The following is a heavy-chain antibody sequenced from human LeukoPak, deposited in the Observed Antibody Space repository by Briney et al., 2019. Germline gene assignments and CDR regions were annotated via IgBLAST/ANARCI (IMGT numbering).Heavy chain of an antibody. CDR3: ARLGVSYYFDY. V-gene: IGHV4-38-2*02. CDR2: IYHSGST. Sequence: PSETLSLTCTVSDYSISSGYYWGWIRQPPGKGLEWIGSIYHSGSTYYNPSLKSRVTISVDTSKNQFSLKLSSVTAADTAVYYCARLGVSYYFDYWGQGTLVTVSS. D-gene: IGHD3-10*01. J-gene: IGHJ4*02. CDR1: DYSISSGYY.